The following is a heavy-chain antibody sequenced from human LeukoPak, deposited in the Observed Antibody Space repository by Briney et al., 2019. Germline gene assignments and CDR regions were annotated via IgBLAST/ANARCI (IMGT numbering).Heavy chain of an antibody. CDR1: GFTFTTYW. V-gene: IGHV5-51*01. J-gene: IGHJ3*01. CDR3: ANVFLGGILWTNDAFDC. CDR2: IYPGDSDT. Sequence: GESLKISCKGSGFTFTTYWIGWVRQMPGKGLEWMGIIYPGDSDTTYNPSFQGQVTISADKSISTAYLQWSSLKASDTAMYYCANVFLGGILWTNDAFDCLLQGTMVTVCS. D-gene: IGHD2-21*01.